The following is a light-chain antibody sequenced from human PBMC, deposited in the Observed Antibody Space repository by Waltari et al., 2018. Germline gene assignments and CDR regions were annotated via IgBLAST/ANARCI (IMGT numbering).Light chain of an antibody. Sequence: QSVLTQPPSVSAAPGQKVTISCSGSSSNIGNNYVSWYQQIPGTAPKLLIYDIDKRPSGMPDRFSGSRSGTSATLGITGLQTGDEADYYFATWDSSLSAGAFGPGTKVTVL. J-gene: IGLJ1*01. CDR1: SSNIGNNY. CDR2: DID. V-gene: IGLV1-51*01. CDR3: ATWDSSLSAGA.